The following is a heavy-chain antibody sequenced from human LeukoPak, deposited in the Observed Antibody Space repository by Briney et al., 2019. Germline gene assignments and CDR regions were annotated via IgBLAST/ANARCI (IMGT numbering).Heavy chain of an antibody. CDR1: IDSFSNYH. D-gene: IGHD1-26*01. Sequence: PSETLSLTCAVYIDSFSNYHWNWIRQTPAKGMEWIGEVNESGGTNISPSLRSRVILSVDTSKNQFSLKLISVTVADTAIYYCARGQGATVPQVGKNWFDPWGRGTLVSVSS. CDR3: ARGQGATVPQVGKNWFDP. J-gene: IGHJ5*02. CDR2: VNESGGT. V-gene: IGHV4-34*01.